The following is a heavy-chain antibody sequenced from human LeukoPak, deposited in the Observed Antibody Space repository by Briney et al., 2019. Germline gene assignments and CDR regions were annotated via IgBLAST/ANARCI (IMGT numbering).Heavy chain of an antibody. CDR1: GGSISSYY. CDR3: ARVYSSSFPNWIDP. CDR2: IYYSGST. V-gene: IGHV4-59*01. D-gene: IGHD6-6*01. J-gene: IGHJ5*02. Sequence: SETLSLTCTVSGGSISSYYWSWIRQPPGKGLEWIGYIYYSGSTNYNPSLKSRVTISVDTSKNQFSLKLSSVTAADTAVYYCARVYSSSFPNWIDPWGQGTLVTVSS.